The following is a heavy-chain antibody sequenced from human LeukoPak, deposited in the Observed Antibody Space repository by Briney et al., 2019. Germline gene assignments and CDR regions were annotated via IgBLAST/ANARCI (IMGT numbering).Heavy chain of an antibody. CDR2: IYPRDGST. CDR3: ARDQEGFDY. CDR1: GFTFTSNY. J-gene: IGHJ4*02. Sequence: ASVKVSCKASGFTFTSNYIHWVRQAPGQGLEWMGMIYPRDGSTSYAQEFQGRVTVTRDTSTSTVHMELSGLRSEDTAVYYCARDQEGFDYWGQGTLVTVSS. V-gene: IGHV1-46*01.